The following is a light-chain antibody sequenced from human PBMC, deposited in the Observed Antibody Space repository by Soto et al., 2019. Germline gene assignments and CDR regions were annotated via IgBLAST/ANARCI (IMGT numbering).Light chain of an antibody. Sequence: EIVVTQSPGTLSLSPGERATLSCRASQSVSSSYLAWYQLKPGQAPRLLIYAASSRATDIPDRFSGSGSGTDFSLTSSRLEPEDFAGYYCQQYGSSPRTFGQGTKVELK. CDR2: AAS. J-gene: IGKJ1*01. V-gene: IGKV3-20*01. CDR3: QQYGSSPRT. CDR1: QSVSSSY.